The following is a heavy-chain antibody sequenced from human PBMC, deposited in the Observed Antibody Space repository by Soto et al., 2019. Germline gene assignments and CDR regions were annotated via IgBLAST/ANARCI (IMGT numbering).Heavy chain of an antibody. D-gene: IGHD6-13*01. V-gene: IGHV4-34*01. CDR1: GGSFSGYY. CDR3: ARGLGIAAAGRAQAGYFQH. J-gene: IGHJ1*01. CDR2: INHSGST. Sequence: QVQLQQWGAGLLKPSETLSLTCAVYGGSFSGYYWSWIRQPPGKGLEWIGEINHSGSTNYNPSLKSRVTISXDXXXXXXXXXXXXXXXXXXXXXYXARGLGIAAAGRAQAGYFQHWGQGTLVTVSS.